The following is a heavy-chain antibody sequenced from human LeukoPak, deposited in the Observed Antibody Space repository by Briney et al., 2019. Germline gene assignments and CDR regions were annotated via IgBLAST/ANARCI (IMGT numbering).Heavy chain of an antibody. J-gene: IGHJ4*02. Sequence: SGPTLVNPTQTLTLTCTFSGFSLSTSGVGVGWIRQPPGKALEWLALIYWNDDKRYSPSLKSRLTITKDTSKNQVVLTMTNMDPVDTATYYCAHRLSYYYDSSGYSDPFDYWGQGTLVTVSS. CDR1: GFSLSTSGVG. CDR3: AHRLSYYYDSSGYSDPFDY. CDR2: IYWNDDK. D-gene: IGHD3-22*01. V-gene: IGHV2-5*01.